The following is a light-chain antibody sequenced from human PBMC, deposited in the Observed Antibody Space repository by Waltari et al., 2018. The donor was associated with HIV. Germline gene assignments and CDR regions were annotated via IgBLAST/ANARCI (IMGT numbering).Light chain of an antibody. CDR1: QSISTD. CDR2: DAS. CDR3: QQRSNWPPNT. V-gene: IGKV3-11*01. Sequence: MTQSPATLSVSPGESATLSCRASQSISTDLAWFQQKPGQAPRLLIYDASNRATGIPARFSGSGSGTDFTLTISSLEPEDFAVYYCQQRSNWPPNTFGGGTKVEIK. J-gene: IGKJ4*01.